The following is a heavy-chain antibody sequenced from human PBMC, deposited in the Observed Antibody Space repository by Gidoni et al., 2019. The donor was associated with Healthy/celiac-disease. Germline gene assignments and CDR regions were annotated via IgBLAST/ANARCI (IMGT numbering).Heavy chain of an antibody. D-gene: IGHD3-3*01. CDR1: GYRFTSYW. V-gene: IGHV5-51*01. J-gene: IGHJ6*02. Sequence: EVQLVQSGAEVKKPGASLKISCKGSGYRFTSYWIGGVGQMPWKGLDWMGLINPVDSDTGYSPSFHSKFTISADKSISTADLQWSSLKASDTAMYYCARRGGLSYDFWSGRTAPYYYGMDVWGQGTTVTVSS. CDR2: INPVDSDT. CDR3: ARRGGLSYDFWSGRTAPYYYGMDV.